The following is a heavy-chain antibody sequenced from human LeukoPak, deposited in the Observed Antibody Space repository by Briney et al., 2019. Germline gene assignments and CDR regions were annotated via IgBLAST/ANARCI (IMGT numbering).Heavy chain of an antibody. Sequence: KPSXTLSLTCAVSGSSISSGYYWGWSRQPPGRGVEGIGSIYHSGSTYYNPSLKSRVTISVDTSKNQFSLKLSSVTAADTAVYYCARLSSSSANWFDPWGQGTLVTVSS. D-gene: IGHD6-6*01. J-gene: IGHJ5*02. V-gene: IGHV4-38-2*01. CDR3: ARLSSSSANWFDP. CDR1: GSSISSGYY. CDR2: IYHSGST.